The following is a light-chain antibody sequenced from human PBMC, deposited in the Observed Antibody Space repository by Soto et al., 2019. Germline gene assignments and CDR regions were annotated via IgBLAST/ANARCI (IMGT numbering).Light chain of an antibody. V-gene: IGKV3-20*01. Sequence: EVVMTQSPATLSVSLGDRATLSCRASQSVSSNLAWYQQKPGQAPRLLSYGESSGATGIPDRFSGSGSGTDFTLTISRLEPAAFAVYYCQQYSSSPTTFELGSKV. CDR2: GES. CDR3: QQYSSSPTT. CDR1: QSVSSN. J-gene: IGKJ1*01.